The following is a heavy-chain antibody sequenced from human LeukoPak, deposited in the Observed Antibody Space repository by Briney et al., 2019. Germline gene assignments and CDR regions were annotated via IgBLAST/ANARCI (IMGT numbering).Heavy chain of an antibody. CDR1: GFTFSSYA. CDR2: ISYDGSNK. V-gene: IGHV3-30-3*01. CDR3: AREGIQLWFGGVGDWFDP. Sequence: GRSLRLSCAASGFTFSSYAMHWVRQAPGKGLEWVAIISYDGSNKYYADSVKGRFTISRDNSQNTLYLQMNSLRAKDTAVYYCAREGIQLWFGGVGDWFDPWGQGTLVTVSS. J-gene: IGHJ5*02. D-gene: IGHD5-18*01.